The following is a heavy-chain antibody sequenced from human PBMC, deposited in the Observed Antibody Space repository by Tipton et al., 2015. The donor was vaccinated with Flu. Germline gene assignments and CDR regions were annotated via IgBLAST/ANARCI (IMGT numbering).Heavy chain of an antibody. CDR3: AKDISGIAASGGLGY. V-gene: IGHV3-9*01. D-gene: IGHD6-13*01. J-gene: IGHJ4*02. CDR2: INWNRGNI. CDR1: GFTFDDYA. Sequence: QLVQSGGGLVQPGGSLRLSCATSGFTFDDYAMHWVRQAPGKGLEWVSSINWNRGNIGYADAVKGRFTISRDNAKNSLYLQMKSLRAEDTALYYCAKDISGIAASGGLGYWGQGTLVTVSS.